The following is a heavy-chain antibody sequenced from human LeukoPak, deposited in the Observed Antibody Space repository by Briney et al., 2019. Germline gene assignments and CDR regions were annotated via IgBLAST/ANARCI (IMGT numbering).Heavy chain of an antibody. Sequence: GGSLRLSCAASGFTFSSYSMSWVRQAPGKGLEWVSSIISISSYIYYADSVKGRFTISRDNAKNSLYLQMNSLRAEDTAVYYCARDRGFVRSPPDYWGQGTLVTVSS. D-gene: IGHD5-12*01. J-gene: IGHJ4*02. V-gene: IGHV3-21*01. CDR3: ARDRGFVRSPPDY. CDR1: GFTFSSYS. CDR2: IISISSYI.